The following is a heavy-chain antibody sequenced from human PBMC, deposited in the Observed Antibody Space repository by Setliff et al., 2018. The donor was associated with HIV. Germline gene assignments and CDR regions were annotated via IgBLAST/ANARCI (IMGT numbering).Heavy chain of an antibody. J-gene: IGHJ4*02. V-gene: IGHV4-39*07. CDR3: ARGTVITYFYDSSGSFDY. CDR1: GGSISSGGYY. Sequence: PSETLSLTCTVSGGSISSGGYYWTWIRQPPGKGLEWIGEVNHSGNTNYNPSLKSRVTISADTSKNQFSLKLTSVTAADTAVYYCARGTVITYFYDSSGSFDYWGQGTLVTVSS. CDR2: VNHSGNT. D-gene: IGHD3-22*01.